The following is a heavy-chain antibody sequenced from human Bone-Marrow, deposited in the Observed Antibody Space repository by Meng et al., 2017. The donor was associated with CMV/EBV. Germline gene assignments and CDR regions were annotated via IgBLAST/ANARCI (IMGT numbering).Heavy chain of an antibody. CDR2: IRYDGSNK. Sequence: GESLKISCAASGFTFSTYGMHWVRQAPGKGLEWVAFIRYDGSNKYYADSVKGRFTISRDNSKNTLYLQMNSLRAEDTAVYYCAKDGHYGDPLPFDYWGQGTLVTVSS. D-gene: IGHD4-17*01. V-gene: IGHV3-30*02. J-gene: IGHJ4*02. CDR1: GFTFSTYG. CDR3: AKDGHYGDPLPFDY.